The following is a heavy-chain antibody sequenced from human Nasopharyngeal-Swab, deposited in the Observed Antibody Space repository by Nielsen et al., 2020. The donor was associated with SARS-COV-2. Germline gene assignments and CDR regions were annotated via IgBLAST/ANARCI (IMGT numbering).Heavy chain of an antibody. J-gene: IGHJ6*02. D-gene: IGHD3-10*01. CDR2: INHSGST. CDR3: ARGTYYGSGRYYKHGMDV. Sequence: GSLRLSCAVYGGSFSGYYWSWIRQPPGKGLEWIGEINHSGSTNYNPSLKSRGTISVDTSKNQFSLKLSSVTAADTAVYYCARGTYYGSGRYYKHGMDVWGQGTTVTVSS. CDR1: GGSFSGYY. V-gene: IGHV4-34*01.